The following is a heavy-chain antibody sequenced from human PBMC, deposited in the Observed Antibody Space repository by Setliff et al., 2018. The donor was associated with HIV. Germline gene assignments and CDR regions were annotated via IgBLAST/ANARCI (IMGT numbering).Heavy chain of an antibody. CDR2: IYSNNT. J-gene: IGHJ5*02. CDR1: GFTFNNYA. V-gene: IGHV3-23*03. D-gene: IGHD3-16*01. CDR3: AKGVKYLDP. Sequence: GGSLRLSCAASGFTFNNYAITWVRQAPGKGLEWVSFIYSNNTYYADSVKGRFTISRDNSKNTVHLQMNGLTAEDTAVYFCAKGVKYLDPWGQGTLVTVSS.